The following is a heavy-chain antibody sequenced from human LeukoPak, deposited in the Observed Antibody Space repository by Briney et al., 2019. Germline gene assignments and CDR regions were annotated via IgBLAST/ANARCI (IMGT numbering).Heavy chain of an antibody. CDR2: IIPIFGTA. D-gene: IGHD4-17*01. Sequence: SVKVSCKASGGTFSSYAISWVRQAPGQGLEWMGGIIPIFGTANYTQKFQGRVTMTRDTSTSTVYMELSSLRSEDTAVYYCAGDLGTTGGWGQGPLVTVSS. CDR1: GGTFSSYA. V-gene: IGHV1-69*05. CDR3: AGDLGTTGG. J-gene: IGHJ4*02.